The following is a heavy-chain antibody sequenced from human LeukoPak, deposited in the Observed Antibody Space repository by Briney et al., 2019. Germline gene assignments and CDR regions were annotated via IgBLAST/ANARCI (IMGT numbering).Heavy chain of an antibody. J-gene: IGHJ4*02. Sequence: SETPSLTCTVSGGSISSSSYYWGWIRQPPGKGLEWIGSIYYSGSTYYNPSLKSRVTISVDTSKNQFSLKLSSVTAADTAVYYCARLQIAVAAHYFDYWGQGTLVTVSS. CDR1: GGSISSSSYY. CDR2: IYYSGST. V-gene: IGHV4-39*01. CDR3: ARLQIAVAAHYFDY. D-gene: IGHD6-19*01.